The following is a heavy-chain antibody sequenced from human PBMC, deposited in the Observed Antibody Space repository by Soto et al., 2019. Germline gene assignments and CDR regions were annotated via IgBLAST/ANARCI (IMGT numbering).Heavy chain of an antibody. CDR2: ISDGGDLI. CDR3: AKRQGTGLAAKNFDF. D-gene: IGHD2-15*01. CDR1: GFPFSNHA. Sequence: GGSLRLSCAACGFPFSNHAMSWVRQAPGKGLEWVSGISDGGDLIYYADSVKGRFSMSRDNSENMLYLQMTNLRAEDTAIYFCAKRQGTGLAAKNFDFWGQGTLVTVSS. V-gene: IGHV3-23*01. J-gene: IGHJ4*02.